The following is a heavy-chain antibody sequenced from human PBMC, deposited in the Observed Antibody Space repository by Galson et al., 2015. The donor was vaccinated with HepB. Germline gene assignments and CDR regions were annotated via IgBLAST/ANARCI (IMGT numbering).Heavy chain of an antibody. J-gene: IGHJ6*03. CDR2: ISAYNGNT. CDR3: ARDLGSGFWSGPYNYYYYYMDV. D-gene: IGHD3-3*01. CDR1: GYTFTTYG. Sequence: SVKVSCKASGYTFTTYGISWVRQAPGQGLEWTGWISAYNGNTNYAQKLQGRVTMTTDTSTSTAYMELRNLRSDDTAVYYCARDLGSGFWSGPYNYYYYYMDVWGKGTTVTVSS. V-gene: IGHV1-18*01.